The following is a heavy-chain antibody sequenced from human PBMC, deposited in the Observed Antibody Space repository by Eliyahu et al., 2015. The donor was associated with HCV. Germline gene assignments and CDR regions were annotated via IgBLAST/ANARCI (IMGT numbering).Heavy chain of an antibody. CDR1: GFTFSDSA. Sequence: EVQLVESGGGLVQPGGSLKLSCAASGFTFSDSALHWVRQASGKGLEWVGRIRSKANSYATAYAASVKGRFTISRDDSKNTAYLQMNSLKTEDTAMYYCTRLKNYYDSNGFDAFDIWGQGTMVTVSS. D-gene: IGHD3-22*01. V-gene: IGHV3-73*02. CDR3: TRLKNYYDSNGFDAFDI. CDR2: IRSKANSYAT. J-gene: IGHJ3*02.